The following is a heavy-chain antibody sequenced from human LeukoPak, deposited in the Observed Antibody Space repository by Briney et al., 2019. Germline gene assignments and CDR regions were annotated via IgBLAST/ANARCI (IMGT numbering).Heavy chain of an antibody. CDR2: ISDTGKA. J-gene: IGHJ4*02. CDR1: GASLSSYY. CDR3: ATGYYEPFDT. V-gene: IGHV4-59*01. D-gene: IGHD2/OR15-2a*01. Sequence: SETLSLTCSVSGASLSSYYWDWLRQSPGKGLEWIGYISDTGKADANPSLKSRVTISLDMSKKQFSLRLRSVTAADSAIYYCATGYYEPFDTWGPGILVTLSS.